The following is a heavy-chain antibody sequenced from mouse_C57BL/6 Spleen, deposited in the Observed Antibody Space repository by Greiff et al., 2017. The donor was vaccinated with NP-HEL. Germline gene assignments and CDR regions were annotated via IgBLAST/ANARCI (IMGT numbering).Heavy chain of an antibody. V-gene: IGHV1-26*01. J-gene: IGHJ1*03. CDR2: INPNNGGT. Sequence: EVQLQQSGPELVKPGASVKISCKASGYTFTDYYMNWVKQSHGKSLEWIGDINPNNGGTSYNQKFKGKATLTVDKSSSTAYMELRSLTSEDSAVYYCAREEMGNYYGSSYGWYFDVWGTGTTVTVSS. CDR3: AREEMGNYYGSSYGWYFDV. D-gene: IGHD1-1*01. CDR1: GYTFTDYY.